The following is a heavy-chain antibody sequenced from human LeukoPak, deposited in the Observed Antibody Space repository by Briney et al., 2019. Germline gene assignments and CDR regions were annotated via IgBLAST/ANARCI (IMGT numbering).Heavy chain of an antibody. CDR2: IIPIFGTA. V-gene: IGHV1-69*06. CDR3: ARDYRLGSSSWPPEYFQH. CDR1: GGTFTSYA. J-gene: IGHJ1*01. D-gene: IGHD6-13*01. Sequence: SGKVCCKAAGGTFTSYAISWVRQAPGQGLEWMGGIIPIFGTANYAQKFQGRVTITADKSTSTAYMDLISLRSEDTAVYYCARDYRLGSSSWPPEYFQHWGQGTLVTVSS.